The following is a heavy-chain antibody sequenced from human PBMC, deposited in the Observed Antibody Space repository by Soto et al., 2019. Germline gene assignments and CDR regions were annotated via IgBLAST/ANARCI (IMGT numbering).Heavy chain of an antibody. D-gene: IGHD4-17*01. CDR2: ISYDGSNK. V-gene: IGHV3-30*18. CDR1: GFTFSSYG. J-gene: IGHJ4*02. CDR3: AKDRTSNYGDYYFDY. Sequence: GSLRLSCAASGFTFSSYGMHWVRQAPGKGLEWVAVISYDGSNKYYADSVKGRFTISRDNSKNTLYLQMNSLRAEDTAVYYCAKDRTSNYGDYYFDYWGQGTLVTVSS.